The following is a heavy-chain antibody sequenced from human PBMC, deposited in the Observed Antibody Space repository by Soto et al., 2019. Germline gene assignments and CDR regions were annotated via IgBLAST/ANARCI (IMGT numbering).Heavy chain of an antibody. J-gene: IGHJ6*02. CDR1: EFTFSSYS. CDR2: ISISSSTI. V-gene: IGHV3-48*02. D-gene: IGHD1-26*01. CDR3: ARDLGRGDPYGMDV. Sequence: PGGSLRLSCAASEFTFSSYSMNWVRQAPGKGLEWVSYISISSSTIYYADSVKGRFTISXXXAXXSXXLXXNXXRDXDTAVYYCARDLGRGDPYGMDVWGQGTTVTVSS.